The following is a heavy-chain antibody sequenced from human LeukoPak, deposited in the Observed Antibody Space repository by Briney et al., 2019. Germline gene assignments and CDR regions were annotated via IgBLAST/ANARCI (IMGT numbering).Heavy chain of an antibody. CDR3: ASSIAAALRRYYYYMDV. J-gene: IGHJ6*03. Sequence: GASVKVSCKASGGTFSSYAISWVRQAPGQGLEWMGGIIPIFGTANYAQKFQGRVTITTDESTSTAYMELSSLRSEDTAVYYCASSIAAALRRYYYYMDVWGKGTTVTVSS. V-gene: IGHV1-69*05. CDR2: IIPIFGTA. CDR1: GGTFSSYA. D-gene: IGHD6-13*01.